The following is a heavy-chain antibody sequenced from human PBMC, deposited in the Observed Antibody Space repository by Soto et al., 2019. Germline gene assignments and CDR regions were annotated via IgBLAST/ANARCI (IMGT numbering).Heavy chain of an antibody. Sequence: SERRWLTWSVSGGSVNSSSYYWGWVRQPPGKGLEWIGTIYYTGCTSYSPSLKSRGTRSGDTSKTQFSLNLNSVTAADTAVYYCAGRRAGDYYFDSCGQGPLVTVSS. CDR2: IYYTGCT. CDR3: AGRRAGDYYFDS. D-gene: IGHD1-26*01. J-gene: IGHJ4*02. CDR1: GGSVNSSSYY. V-gene: IGHV4-39*01.